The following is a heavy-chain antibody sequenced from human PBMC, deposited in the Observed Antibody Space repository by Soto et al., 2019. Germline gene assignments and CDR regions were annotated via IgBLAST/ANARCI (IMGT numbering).Heavy chain of an antibody. J-gene: IGHJ6*03. CDR3: ARDGSGSYYYMDV. Sequence: ASVKVSCKASGYTFTVYYMHWVRQAPGQGLEWMGWINPNSGGTNYAQKFQGWVTMTRDTSISTAYMELSRLRSDDTAVYYCARDGSGSYYYMDVWGKGTTVTVSS. V-gene: IGHV1-2*04. CDR1: GYTFTVYY. D-gene: IGHD3-10*01. CDR2: INPNSGGT.